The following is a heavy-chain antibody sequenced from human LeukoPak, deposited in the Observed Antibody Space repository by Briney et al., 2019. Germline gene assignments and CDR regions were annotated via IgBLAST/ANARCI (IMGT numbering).Heavy chain of an antibody. CDR2: IYYSGST. J-gene: IGHJ4*02. Sequence: SETLSLTCTVSGGSISSYYWSWIRQPPGKGLEWIGYIYYSGSTNYNPSLKSRVTISVDTSKNQFSLKLSSVTAADTAVYYCARSPRYQYCSGGSCYSHYLDYWGQGTLVTVSS. CDR3: ARSPRYQYCSGGSCYSHYLDY. V-gene: IGHV4-59*12. D-gene: IGHD2-15*01. CDR1: GGSISSYY.